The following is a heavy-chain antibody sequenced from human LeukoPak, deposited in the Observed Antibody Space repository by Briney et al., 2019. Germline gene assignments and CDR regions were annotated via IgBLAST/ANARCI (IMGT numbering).Heavy chain of an antibody. J-gene: IGHJ4*02. V-gene: IGHV4-30-4*01. Sequence: SETLSLTCTVSGGSISSGDCYWSWIRQPPGKGLEWIGYIYYSGSTYYNPSLKSRVTISVDTSKNQFSLKLSSVTAADTAVYYCARGNEWELLDYWGQGTLVTVSS. D-gene: IGHD1-26*01. CDR2: IYYSGST. CDR3: ARGNEWELLDY. CDR1: GGSISSGDCY.